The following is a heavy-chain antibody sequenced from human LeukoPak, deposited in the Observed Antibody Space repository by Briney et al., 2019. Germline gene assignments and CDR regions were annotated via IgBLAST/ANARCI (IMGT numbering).Heavy chain of an antibody. CDR3: AKVGLYYDSSGYYDY. CDR2: ISWNSGSI. J-gene: IGHJ4*02. Sequence: RGRSLRLSCAASGFTFSSYAMHWVRQAPGKGLERVSGISWNSGSIGYADSVKGRFTISRDNAKNSLYLQMNSLRAEDTALYYCAKVGLYYDSSGYYDYWGQGTLVTVSS. CDR1: GFTFSSYA. V-gene: IGHV3-9*01. D-gene: IGHD3-22*01.